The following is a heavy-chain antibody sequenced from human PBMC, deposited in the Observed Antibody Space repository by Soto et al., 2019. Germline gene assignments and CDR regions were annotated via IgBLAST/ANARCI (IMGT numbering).Heavy chain of an antibody. V-gene: IGHV3-74*03. Sequence: EVQLVESGGGLVQPGESLRLSCAASGFTFSYYWMHWVRQAPGKGLVWVSRIHSDGSSTTYADSVKGRFTISRDNAMNTVYLQMNSLRAEDTAVYYCERGDRGAFDLWGQGTVVTVSS. CDR1: GFTFSYYW. CDR3: ERGDRGAFDL. D-gene: IGHD1-26*01. J-gene: IGHJ3*01. CDR2: IHSDGSST.